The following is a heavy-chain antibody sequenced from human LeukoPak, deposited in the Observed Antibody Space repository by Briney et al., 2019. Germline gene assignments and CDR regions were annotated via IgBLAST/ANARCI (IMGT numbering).Heavy chain of an antibody. V-gene: IGHV1-3*01. CDR2: INAGNGNT. D-gene: IGHD5-12*01. CDR3: ARGGGYFDGDVDY. CDR1: GYTFTSYA. J-gene: IGHJ4*02. Sequence: PQASVKVSCKASGYTFTSYAMHWVRQAPGQRLEWMGWINAGNGNTKYSQKLQGRVTMTTDTSTSTAYMELRSLRSDDTAVYYCARGGGYFDGDVDYWGQGTLVTVSS.